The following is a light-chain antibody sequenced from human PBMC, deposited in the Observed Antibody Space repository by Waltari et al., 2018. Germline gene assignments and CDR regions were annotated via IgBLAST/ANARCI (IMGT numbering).Light chain of an antibody. CDR3: TSSSTSTTRV. Sequence: QSALTQPASVSGSPGQSLTLSCTGTSSDVDFYTYVSWYQQHPGKAPRLMIYDVSNRPSGVSNRFSGSKSGNTASLTISGLQAEDEADYYCTSSSTSTTRVFGGGTKLTVL. CDR1: SSDVDFYTY. J-gene: IGLJ3*02. CDR2: DVS. V-gene: IGLV2-14*03.